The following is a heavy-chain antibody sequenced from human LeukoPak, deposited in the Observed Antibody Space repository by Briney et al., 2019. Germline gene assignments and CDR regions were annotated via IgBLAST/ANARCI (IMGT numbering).Heavy chain of an antibody. D-gene: IGHD3-22*01. CDR3: ATLTMIVVVGNAFDI. CDR1: GYTFTSYD. Sequence: ASVKVSCKASGYTFTSYDINWVRQATGQGLEWMGWINPNSGGTNYAQKFQGRVTMTRDTSISTAYMELSRLRSDDTAVYYCATLTMIVVVGNAFDIWGQGTMVTVSS. V-gene: IGHV1-2*02. CDR2: INPNSGGT. J-gene: IGHJ3*02.